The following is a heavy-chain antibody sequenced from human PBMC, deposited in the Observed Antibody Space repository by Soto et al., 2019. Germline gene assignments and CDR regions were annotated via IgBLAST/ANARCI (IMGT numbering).Heavy chain of an antibody. J-gene: IGHJ4*02. Sequence: ASVKVSCKASGYTFTAFYMHWVRQAPGLGLEWMGIINPNIGHANIAQKCQGRVTMTRDTSISTAYMELIRLTSDDTAVYYCARGPGGRNDYWGQGTLVTVSS. CDR3: ARGPGGRNDY. CDR2: INPNIGHA. V-gene: IGHV1-2*02. CDR1: GYTFTAFY.